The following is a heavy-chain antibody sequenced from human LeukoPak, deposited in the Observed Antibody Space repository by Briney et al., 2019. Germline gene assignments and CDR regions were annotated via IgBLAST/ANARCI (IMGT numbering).Heavy chain of an antibody. CDR1: GFTFSSYA. D-gene: IGHD2-2*01. V-gene: IGHV3-23*01. J-gene: IGHJ4*02. CDR3: AKALVIVVVPAALDY. Sequence: GGSLRLSCAASGFTFSSYAMSWVRQAPGKGLEWVSAISGSGGSTYYADSVKGRFTISRDNSKNTLYLQMNSLRAEDTAVYYCAKALVIVVVPAALDYWGQGILVTVPS. CDR2: ISGSGGST.